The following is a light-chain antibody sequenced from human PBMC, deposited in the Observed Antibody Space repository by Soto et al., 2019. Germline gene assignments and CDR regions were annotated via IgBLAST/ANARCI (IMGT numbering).Light chain of an antibody. CDR2: DVS. CDR3: SSYTSSSTLLYV. Sequence: QSALTQPASVSGSPGQSITISCTVTSSDVGGYNYVSWYQQHPGKAPKLMIYDVSNRPSGVSNRFSGSKSGNTASLTISGLQAEEEADYYCSSYTSSSTLLYVFGTGTKLTVL. J-gene: IGLJ1*01. V-gene: IGLV2-14*01. CDR1: SSDVGGYNY.